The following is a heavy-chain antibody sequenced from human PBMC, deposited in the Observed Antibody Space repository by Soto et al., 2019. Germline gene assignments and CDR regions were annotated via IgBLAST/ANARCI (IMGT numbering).Heavy chain of an antibody. CDR2: ISVYSGKT. CDR1: GYTSTNYG. Sequence: ASVKVSCKASGYTSTNYGIAWVRQAPGQGLEWMGWISVYSGKTNYAQNVQVRLTMTTDTSTSTAYMELRSLRSDDTAVYYCARGGQYSSSWLDYWGQGTMVTVS. CDR3: ARGGQYSSSWLDY. J-gene: IGHJ4*02. D-gene: IGHD6-13*01. V-gene: IGHV1-18*01.